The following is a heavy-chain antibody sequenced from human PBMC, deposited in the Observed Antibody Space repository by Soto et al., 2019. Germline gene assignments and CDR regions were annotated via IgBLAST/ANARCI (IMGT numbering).Heavy chain of an antibody. D-gene: IGHD2-2*01. Sequence: QVQLVQSGAEVKTPGASVRVSCKASGYTFTGYYIHWVREAPGQGLEWMGWINPQTGGTSYAQKFQGRVTLSRDTSINTAYLELSRLRFDDAAVYCCARERYQVISDGMDVW. CDR1: GYTFTGYY. V-gene: IGHV1-2*02. CDR2: INPQTGGT. CDR3: ARERYQVISDGMDV. J-gene: IGHJ6*01.